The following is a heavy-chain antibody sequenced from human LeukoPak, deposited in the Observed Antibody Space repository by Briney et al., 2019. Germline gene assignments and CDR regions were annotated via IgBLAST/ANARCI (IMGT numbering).Heavy chain of an antibody. CDR2: IYPGDSDT. Sequence: GESLKISCKGSGYRFTTYWIGWVRPMPGKGLEWMGIIYPGDSDTRYSPSFQGQVTISADKSISTAYLQWSSLKASDTAMYYCARRGPYYYDSSGYHAVDYWGQGTLVTVSS. CDR1: GYRFTTYW. CDR3: ARRGPYYYDSSGYHAVDY. D-gene: IGHD3-22*01. V-gene: IGHV5-51*01. J-gene: IGHJ4*02.